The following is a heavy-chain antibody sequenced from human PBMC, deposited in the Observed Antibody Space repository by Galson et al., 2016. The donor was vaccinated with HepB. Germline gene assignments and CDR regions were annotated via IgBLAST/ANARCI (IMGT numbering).Heavy chain of an antibody. CDR1: GLTFSRYG. CDR2: IWYDGSIK. V-gene: IGHV3-33*01. J-gene: IGHJ4*02. CDR3: GRSKGNSKYLIDY. Sequence: SLRLSCAASGLTFSRYGMHWVRQAPGKGLEWVAVIWYDGSIKYYAESVRGRFTISRDNFRNTMFLHMKSLRSEDTAVYYCGRSKGNSKYLIDYWGQGTLVTVSS. D-gene: IGHD4-11*01.